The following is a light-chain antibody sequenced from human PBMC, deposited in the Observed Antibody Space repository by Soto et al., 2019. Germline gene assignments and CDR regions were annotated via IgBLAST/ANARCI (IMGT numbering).Light chain of an antibody. V-gene: IGLV2-14*01. CDR2: EVN. CDR3: ASFSSGTILV. J-gene: IGLJ1*01. Sequence: QSALTQPGSVCGSPGQAVTISCTGPRSDIGDSNFISWYQHSPGKAPRLLIYEVNNRPSGVSKRFSGSKAGNTASLTISGLLDDDEADYFCASFSSGTILVFGSGTKVTVL. CDR1: RSDIGDSNF.